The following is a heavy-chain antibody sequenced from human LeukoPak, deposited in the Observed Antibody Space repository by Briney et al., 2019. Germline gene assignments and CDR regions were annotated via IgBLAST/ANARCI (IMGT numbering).Heavy chain of an antibody. Sequence: ASVKVSFKASGYTFTGYYMHWARQAPGQGLEWMGWINPNSGGTNYAQKFQGRATMTRDTAISTAYMELSRLRSDDTAVYYCASYSGSYSSDFDYWGQGTLVTVSS. V-gene: IGHV1-2*02. CDR2: INPNSGGT. D-gene: IGHD1-26*01. CDR3: ASYSGSYSSDFDY. J-gene: IGHJ4*02. CDR1: GYTFTGYY.